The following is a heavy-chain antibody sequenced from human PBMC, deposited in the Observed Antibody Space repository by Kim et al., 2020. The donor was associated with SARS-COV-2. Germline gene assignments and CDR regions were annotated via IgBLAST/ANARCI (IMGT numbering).Heavy chain of an antibody. D-gene: IGHD2-2*01. CDR3: AKDGGYCSSTSCYVFAFYYYYMDV. CDR1: GFTFGDYA. Sequence: GGSLRLSCAASGFTFGDYAMHWVRQAPGKGLEWVSGISWNSGSIGYADSVKGRFTISRDNAKNSLYLQMNSLRAEDTALYYCAKDGGYCSSTSCYVFAFYYYYMDVWGKGTTVTVSS. CDR2: ISWNSGSI. V-gene: IGHV3-9*01. J-gene: IGHJ6*03.